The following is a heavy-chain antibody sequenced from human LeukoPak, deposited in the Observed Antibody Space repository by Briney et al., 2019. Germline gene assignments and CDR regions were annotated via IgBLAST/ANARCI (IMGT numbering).Heavy chain of an antibody. J-gene: IGHJ4*02. CDR2: ISYDGSNT. Sequence: GGSLRLSCAASGFTFSSYGMHWVRQAPGKGLEWVAVISYDGSNTYYADSVKGRFTISRDNSKITLYLQMDSLKVEDTAVYYCARRLGYMGASDYWGQGTLVSVSS. CDR3: ARRLGYMGASDY. D-gene: IGHD1-26*01. CDR1: GFTFSSYG. V-gene: IGHV3-30*03.